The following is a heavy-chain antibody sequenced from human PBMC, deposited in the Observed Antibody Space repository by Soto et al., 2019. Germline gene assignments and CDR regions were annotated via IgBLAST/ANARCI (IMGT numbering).Heavy chain of an antibody. CDR3: ARLSGSWKLDY. CDR1: GYSFINYW. Sequence: VESLQISFKGSGYSFINYWSGWVRQMPEKGLEWTGISFPCDSDTSYLPTLQGQVTISVDKSIHTAYLPWNTLTATHIAMDYCARLSGSWKLDYWGLGTLVTVSS. V-gene: IGHV5-51*01. CDR2: SFPCDSDT. D-gene: IGHD6-13*01. J-gene: IGHJ4*02.